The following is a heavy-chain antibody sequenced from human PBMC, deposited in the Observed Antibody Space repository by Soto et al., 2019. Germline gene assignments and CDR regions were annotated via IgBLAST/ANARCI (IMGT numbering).Heavy chain of an antibody. D-gene: IGHD4-17*01. CDR3: ACYDYGGHIWFDP. Sequence: SETLSLTCTVSGGSISSYYWSWIRQPPGKGLEWIGYIYYSGSTNYNPSLKSRVTISVDTSKNQFSLKLSSVTAADTAVYYCACYDYGGHIWFDPSGPAPLVTVSS. V-gene: IGHV4-59*01. CDR2: IYYSGST. CDR1: GGSISSYY. J-gene: IGHJ5*02.